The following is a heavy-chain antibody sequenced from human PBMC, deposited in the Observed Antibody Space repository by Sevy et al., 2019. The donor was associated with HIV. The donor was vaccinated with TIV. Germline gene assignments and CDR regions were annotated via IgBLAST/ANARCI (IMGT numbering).Heavy chain of an antibody. J-gene: IGHJ4*02. CDR2: ISYDGSNK. CDR1: GFTFSSYA. CDR3: ARDEGRCSGGSCYSGVQLWFFSSPVDY. V-gene: IGHV3-30-3*01. D-gene: IGHD2-15*01. Sequence: GGSLRLSCAASGFTFSSYAMHWVRQAPGKGLEWVAVISYDGSNKYYADSVKGRLTIARDNPKNPLYLQMNSLRAADTAVYYCARDEGRCSGGSCYSGVQLWFFSSPVDYWGQGTLVTVSS.